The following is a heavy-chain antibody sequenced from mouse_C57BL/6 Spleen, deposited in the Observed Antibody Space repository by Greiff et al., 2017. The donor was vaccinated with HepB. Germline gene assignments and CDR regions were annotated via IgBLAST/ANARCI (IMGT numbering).Heavy chain of an antibody. CDR3: AREDRGAWFAY. CDR2: INPNNGGT. Sequence: VQLKESGPELVKPGASVKIPCKASGYTFTDYNMDWVKQSHGKSLEWIGDINPNNGGTIYNQKFKGKATLTVDKSSSTAYMELRSLTSEDTAVYYCAREDRGAWFAYWGQGTLVTVSA. CDR1: GYTFTDYN. J-gene: IGHJ3*01. V-gene: IGHV1-18*01.